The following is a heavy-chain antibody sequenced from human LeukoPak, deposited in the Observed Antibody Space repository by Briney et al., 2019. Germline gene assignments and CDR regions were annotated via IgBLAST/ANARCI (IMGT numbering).Heavy chain of an antibody. D-gene: IGHD3-22*01. CDR1: GGSINSSNYY. V-gene: IGHV4-39*01. CDR3: ARQTYYYDSSGYPIDY. CDR2: IYYSGST. Sequence: SETLSLTCTVSGGSINSSNYYWGWIRQPPGKGLEWIGTIYYSGSTYYNPSLKSRVTISIDTSKNQFSLKLSSVTAADTAVYYCARQTYYYDSSGYPIDYWGQGTLVTVSS. J-gene: IGHJ4*02.